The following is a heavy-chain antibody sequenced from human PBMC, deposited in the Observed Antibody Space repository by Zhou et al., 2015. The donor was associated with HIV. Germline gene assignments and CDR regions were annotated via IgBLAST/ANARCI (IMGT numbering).Heavy chain of an antibody. Sequence: QVQLVQSGAEVKKPGASVEVSCKASGYTFTSYYIHWVRQAPGQGLEWMGIIDPSGGDTSYAQTFQGRVTMTRDASTSTVYMELSSLRSADTAVYYCARTVAAAGAPGGYWGQGTLVTVSS. D-gene: IGHD6-13*01. CDR2: IDPSGGDT. J-gene: IGHJ4*02. V-gene: IGHV1-46*01. CDR1: GYTFTSYY. CDR3: ARTVAAAGAPGGY.